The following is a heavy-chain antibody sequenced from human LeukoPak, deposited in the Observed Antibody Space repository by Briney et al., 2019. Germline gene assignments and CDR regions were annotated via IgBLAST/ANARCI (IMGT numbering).Heavy chain of an antibody. CDR1: GGTVSSHGYY. Sequence: SETLSLTCTVSGGTVSSHGYYWGWIRQPPGKGLEWIGSNDYRGYSYYIPSLKSRVTISIDTSKNQLSLRLTSVTAADTAVYYCARFEGGTMEDYWGQGTLVTVS. J-gene: IGHJ4*02. D-gene: IGHD1-1*01. CDR3: ARFEGGTMEDY. V-gene: IGHV4-39*07. CDR2: NDYRGYS.